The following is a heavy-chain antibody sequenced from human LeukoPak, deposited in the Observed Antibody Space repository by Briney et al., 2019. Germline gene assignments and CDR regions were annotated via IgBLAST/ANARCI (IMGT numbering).Heavy chain of an antibody. CDR3: ARARSSSEYQLLYYYYYMDV. CDR2: MNPNSGNT. J-gene: IGHJ6*03. CDR1: GYTFTSYD. Sequence: ASVKVSCKASGYTFTSYDINWVRQATGQGLEWMGWMNPNSGNTGYAQKFQGRVTITRNTSISTAYMELSSLRSEDTAVYYCARARSSSEYQLLYYYYYMDVWGKGTPVTVSS. D-gene: IGHD2-2*01. V-gene: IGHV1-8*03.